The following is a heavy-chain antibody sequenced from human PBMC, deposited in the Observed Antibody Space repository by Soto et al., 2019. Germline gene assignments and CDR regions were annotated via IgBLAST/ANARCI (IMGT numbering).Heavy chain of an antibody. V-gene: IGHV3-43*01. CDR1: GFTFDDYT. Sequence: AGGSLRLSCAASGFTFDDYTLHWVRQAPGKGLEWVSIISWDGNSTYYADSVKGRFTISRDNAKNSLYLQMNSLRDEDTAVYYFASGSGWIKNWFDPWGQGTLVTVSS. J-gene: IGHJ5*02. D-gene: IGHD6-19*01. CDR3: ASGSGWIKNWFDP. CDR2: ISWDGNST.